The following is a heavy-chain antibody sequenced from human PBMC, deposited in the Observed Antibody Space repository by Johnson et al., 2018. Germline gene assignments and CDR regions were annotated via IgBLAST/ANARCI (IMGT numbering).Heavy chain of an antibody. D-gene: IGHD5-18*01. V-gene: IGHV3-21*01. Sequence: EVQLVESGGGLVKPGGSLRLSCAASGFTFSSYSMNWVRQAPGKGLEWVSSISSSTSYIYYADSVKGRFTISRDNAKNSLYLQMNSLRAEDTAVYWCARYHGTQLWAAAFDIWGQGTMVTVSS. CDR2: ISSSTSYI. J-gene: IGHJ3*02. CDR1: GFTFSSYS. CDR3: ARYHGTQLWAAAFDI.